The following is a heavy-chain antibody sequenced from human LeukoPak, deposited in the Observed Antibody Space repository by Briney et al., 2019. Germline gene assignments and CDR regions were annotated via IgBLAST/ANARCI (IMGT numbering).Heavy chain of an antibody. CDR2: IRYDGSKK. J-gene: IGHJ4*02. CDR3: AKDAVGGTAYYFDF. V-gene: IGHV3-30*02. Sequence: GGSLRRSCAGYGFTCSSYGMQWLRQAPGKGLEGLAFIRYDGSKKYYADSVKGRFTISRDNSKKTLHLQMNRLRAEDTAVYYCAKDAVGGTAYYFDFWGQGTLVSVSS. D-gene: IGHD1-26*01. CDR1: GFTCSSYG.